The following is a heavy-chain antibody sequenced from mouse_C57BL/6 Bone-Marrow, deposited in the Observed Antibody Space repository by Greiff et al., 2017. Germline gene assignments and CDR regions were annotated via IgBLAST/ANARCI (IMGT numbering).Heavy chain of an antibody. Sequence: VQLQQPGAELVKPGASVKLSCKASGYTFTSYWMHWVKQRPGQGLEWIGMIHPNSGSTNYNEKFKSKATLTVDKSSSTAYMQLSSLTSEDSAVYYYARSGYYYGSSFWYFDVWGTGTTVTVSS. CDR3: ARSGYYYGSSFWYFDV. D-gene: IGHD1-1*01. V-gene: IGHV1-64*01. J-gene: IGHJ1*03. CDR1: GYTFTSYW. CDR2: IHPNSGST.